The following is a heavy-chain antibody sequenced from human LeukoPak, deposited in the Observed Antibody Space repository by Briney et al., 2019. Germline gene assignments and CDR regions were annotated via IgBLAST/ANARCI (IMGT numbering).Heavy chain of an antibody. J-gene: IGHJ6*02. V-gene: IGHV4-59*01. Sequence: SETLSLTCTVSGGSISSYYWSWIRQPPGKGLEWIGYIYYSGSTNYNPSPKSRVTISVDTSKNQFSLKLSSVTAADTAAYYCARAQGAYPTPYYYYGMDVWGQGTTVTVSS. CDR1: GGSISSYY. CDR2: IYYSGST. D-gene: IGHD1-26*01. CDR3: ARAQGAYPTPYYYYGMDV.